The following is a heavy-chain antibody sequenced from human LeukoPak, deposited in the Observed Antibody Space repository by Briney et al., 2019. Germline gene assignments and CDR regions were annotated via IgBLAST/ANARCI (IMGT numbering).Heavy chain of an antibody. V-gene: IGHV3-21*01. D-gene: IGHD3-10*02. J-gene: IGHJ5*02. Sequence: GGSLRLSCAASRFTFSSYTMIWVRQAPGKGLEWVASISSNSHYIYYADSVKGRFTISRDDARTSLYLQMNSLRDEDTAVYYCAKEIVRGVITYNWFDPWGQGTLVTVSS. CDR1: RFTFSSYT. CDR2: ISSNSHYI. CDR3: AKEIVRGVITYNWFDP.